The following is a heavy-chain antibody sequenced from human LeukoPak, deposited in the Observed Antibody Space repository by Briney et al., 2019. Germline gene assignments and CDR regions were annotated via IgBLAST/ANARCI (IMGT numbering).Heavy chain of an antibody. D-gene: IGHD3-3*01. CDR1: GYTFTIYD. CDR2: MNPNSGNT. J-gene: IGHJ3*02. CDR3: ARSITIFGVVTWDAFDI. Sequence: ASVKVSCTASGYTFTIYDINWVRQATGQGLEWMGWMNPNSGNTGYAQKFQGRVTITRNTSISTAYMELSSLRSEDTAVYYCARSITIFGVVTWDAFDIWGQGTMVTVSS. V-gene: IGHV1-8*03.